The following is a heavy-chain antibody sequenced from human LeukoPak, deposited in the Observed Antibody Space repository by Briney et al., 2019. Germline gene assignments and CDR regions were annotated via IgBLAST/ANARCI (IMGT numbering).Heavy chain of an antibody. CDR2: IYYSGST. CDR3: ARQPAYSGDAFDI. J-gene: IGHJ3*02. V-gene: IGHV4-39*01. D-gene: IGHD3-10*01. CDR1: GGSISSSSYY. Sequence: SETLSLTCTVSGGSISSSSYYWGWIRQPPGKGLEWIGSIYYSGSTYYNPSLKSRVTISVDTSKNQFSLKLSSVTAADTAVYYCARQPAYSGDAFDIWGQGTMVTVSS.